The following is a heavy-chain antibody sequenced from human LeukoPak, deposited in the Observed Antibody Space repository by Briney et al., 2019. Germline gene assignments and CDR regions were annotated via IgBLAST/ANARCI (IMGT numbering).Heavy chain of an antibody. J-gene: IGHJ6*02. V-gene: IGHV3-30-3*01. CDR3: ARDQWGVATITGMDV. D-gene: IGHD5-12*01. CDR1: GFTFSSHT. CDR2: ISYDGNDK. Sequence: GRSLRLSCAASGFTFSSHTMHWVRQAPGRGLEWVADISYDGNDKYYADSVKGRFTISRDNSKNTLYLQMNSLRAEDTAVYYCARDQWGVATITGMDVWGQGTTVTVSS.